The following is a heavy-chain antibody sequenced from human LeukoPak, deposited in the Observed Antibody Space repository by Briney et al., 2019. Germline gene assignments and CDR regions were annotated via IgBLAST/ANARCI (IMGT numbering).Heavy chain of an antibody. D-gene: IGHD2/OR15-2a*01. CDR2: TYYRSKWYN. CDR1: GDSVSSNSAA. CDR3: ARGKWKLLSHYWCFDL. J-gene: IGHJ2*01. V-gene: IGHV6-1*01. Sequence: SQTLSLTCAISGDSVSSNSAAWNWIRQSPSRGLEWLGRTYYRSKWYNDYAVSVKSRITINPDTSKNQLSLQLNSVTPEDTAVYYCARGKWKLLSHYWCFDLWGRGTLVTVSS.